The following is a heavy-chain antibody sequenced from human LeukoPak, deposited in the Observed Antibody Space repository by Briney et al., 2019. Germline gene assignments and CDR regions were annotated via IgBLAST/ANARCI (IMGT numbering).Heavy chain of an antibody. V-gene: IGHV3-30*04. D-gene: IGHD3-10*01. CDR3: ARDRDYYGSGSTNNWFDP. J-gene: IGHJ5*02. Sequence: GRSLRLSCAASEFTFSNYAMYWVRQTPGKGLEWVAVISYDGSNKYYADSLKGRFIISRDNSKNTLYLQMNSLRGEDTAVYYCARDRDYYGSGSTNNWFDPWGQGTLVTVSS. CDR2: ISYDGSNK. CDR1: EFTFSNYA.